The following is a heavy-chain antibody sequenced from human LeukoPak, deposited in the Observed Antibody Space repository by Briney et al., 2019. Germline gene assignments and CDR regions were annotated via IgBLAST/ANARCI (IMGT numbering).Heavy chain of an antibody. V-gene: IGHV4-39*01. Sequence: ASETLSLTCTVSGGSISSCSYYWGWIRQPPGKGLEWIGSIYYSGSTYYNPSLKSRVTISVDTSKNQFSLKLSSVTAADTAVYYCARHGETGIFYYWGQGTLVTVSS. D-gene: IGHD3-10*01. CDR3: ARHGETGIFYY. J-gene: IGHJ4*02. CDR2: IYYSGST. CDR1: GGSISSCSYY.